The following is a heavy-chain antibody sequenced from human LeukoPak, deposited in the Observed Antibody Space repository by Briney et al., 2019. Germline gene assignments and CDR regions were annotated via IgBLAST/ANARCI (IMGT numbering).Heavy chain of an antibody. J-gene: IGHJ4*02. V-gene: IGHV1-24*01. CDR2: FDPEDGET. CDR1: GYTLTELS. CDR3: ATSARHIVVVITTSGLFDY. Sequence: AASVTVSFKVSGYTLTELSMHWVRQAPGKGHEWMGGFDPEDGETIYAQKCQGRVTMTEDTSTDTAYMEQSSLRSEDTAVYYCATSARHIVVVITTSGLFDYWGQGTLVTVSS. D-gene: IGHD3-22*01.